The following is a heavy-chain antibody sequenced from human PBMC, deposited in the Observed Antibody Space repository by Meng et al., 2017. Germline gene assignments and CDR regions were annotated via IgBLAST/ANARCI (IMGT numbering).Heavy chain of an antibody. CDR2: ISYDGSNK. Sequence: GESLKISCAASGFTFSSYAMHWVRQAPGKGLEWVAVISYDGSNKYYADSVKGRFTISRGNSKNTLYLQMNSLRAEDTAVYYCARGPHIVVVTAILGLVDYWGQGTLVTVSS. J-gene: IGHJ4*02. CDR3: ARGPHIVVVTAILGLVDY. V-gene: IGHV3-30*01. D-gene: IGHD2-21*02. CDR1: GFTFSSYA.